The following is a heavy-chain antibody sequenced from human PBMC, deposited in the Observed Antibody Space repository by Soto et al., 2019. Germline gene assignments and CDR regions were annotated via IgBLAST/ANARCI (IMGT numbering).Heavy chain of an antibody. J-gene: IGHJ6*02. D-gene: IGHD6-13*01. CDR2: INPNSGGT. CDR1: GYTFTGYY. Sequence: ASVKVSCKASGYTFTGYYMHWVRQAPGQGLEWMGWINPNSGGTNYAQKFQGWVTMTRDTSISTAYMELSRLGSDDTAVYYCARAWGNSSSWYSPLYYYYGMDAWGQGTTVTVSS. V-gene: IGHV1-2*04. CDR3: ARAWGNSSSWYSPLYYYYGMDA.